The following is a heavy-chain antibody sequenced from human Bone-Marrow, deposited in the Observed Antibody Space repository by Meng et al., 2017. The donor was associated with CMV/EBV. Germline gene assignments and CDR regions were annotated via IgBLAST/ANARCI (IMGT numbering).Heavy chain of an antibody. CDR2: IYPGDSDT. CDR1: GYSFTSYW. V-gene: IGHV5-51*01. J-gene: IGHJ4*02. Sequence: GGSLRLSCKGSGYSFTSYWIGWVRQMPGKGLEWMGIIYPGDSDTRYSPSFQGQVTISADKSISTAYLQWSRLKASDTAMYYCARRRSTNFVSDYWGQGTLVTVSS. CDR3: ARRRSTNFVSDY. D-gene: IGHD2-2*01.